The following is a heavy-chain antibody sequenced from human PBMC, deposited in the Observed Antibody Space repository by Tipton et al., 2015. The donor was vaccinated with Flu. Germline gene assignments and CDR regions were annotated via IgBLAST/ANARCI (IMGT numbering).Heavy chain of an antibody. D-gene: IGHD4-23*01. V-gene: IGHV4-31*03. J-gene: IGHJ4*02. CDR2: IYHSGST. CDR3: ARAVYGGNWAYFDT. Sequence: TLSLTCTVSGDSLSSGDYHWSWIRQHPGKGLEWIGYIYHSGSTYYIPSLKSRLTISVDTSKNQFSLKLSFVTAADTAVYYCARAVYGGNWAYFDTWGQGTLVTVSS. CDR1: GDSLSSGDYH.